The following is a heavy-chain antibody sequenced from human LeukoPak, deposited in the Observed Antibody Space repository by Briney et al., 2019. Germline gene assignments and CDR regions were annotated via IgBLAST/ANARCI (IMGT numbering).Heavy chain of an antibody. D-gene: IGHD3-22*01. CDR2: IHTSGST. V-gene: IGHV4-4*07. Sequence: SETLSLTCTVSGVSISSYYWSWIRQPAGKGLEWIGRIHTSGSTNYNPSLKSRVTISVDTSKNQFSLKLSSVTAADTAVYYCARHQIYYEDSSFYNWVDPWGQGTLVTVSS. J-gene: IGHJ5*02. CDR1: GVSISSYY. CDR3: ARHQIYYEDSSFYNWVDP.